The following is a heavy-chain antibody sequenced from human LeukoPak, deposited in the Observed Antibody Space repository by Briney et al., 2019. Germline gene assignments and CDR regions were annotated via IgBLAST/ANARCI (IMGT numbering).Heavy chain of an antibody. D-gene: IGHD5-24*01. CDR3: AKSVGDGDKIYYYFYYMDV. Sequence: QPGGSLTLSCAASQFTFTSYSMTWVRQAPGKGLEWVSAISGGGGSTFYADSVKGRFTISRDNIMNVVFLQMNSLRAEDTAVYYCAKSVGDGDKIYYYFYYMDVWGKGTTVTVS. CDR2: ISGGGGST. CDR1: QFTFTSYS. V-gene: IGHV3-23*01. J-gene: IGHJ6*03.